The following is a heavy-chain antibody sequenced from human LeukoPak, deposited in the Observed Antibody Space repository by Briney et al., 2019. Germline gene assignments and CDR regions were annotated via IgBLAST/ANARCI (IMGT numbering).Heavy chain of an antibody. CDR2: IYYSGSA. CDR1: GGSISSSSYY. D-gene: IGHD1-26*01. Sequence: SETLSLTCTVSGGSISSSSYYWGWIRQPPGKGLEWIGSIYYSGSAYYNPSLKSRVTISVDTSKNQFSLKLSSVTAADTAVYYCARGGIVGAWGNAFDIWGQGTMVTVSS. J-gene: IGHJ3*02. V-gene: IGHV4-39*07. CDR3: ARGGIVGAWGNAFDI.